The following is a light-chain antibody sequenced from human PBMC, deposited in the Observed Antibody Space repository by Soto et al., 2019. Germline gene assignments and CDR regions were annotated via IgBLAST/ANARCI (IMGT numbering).Light chain of an antibody. CDR1: QSISIY. Sequence: DIQMTQSPSSLSASVGDRVTITCRASQSISIYLNWYQQKPGTVPKLLIYAASTLQSGVPSRFRGSGSGTDFTLTISSLQPEDFATYYCQQSSTTLGSFGSGTKVEIK. CDR2: AAS. V-gene: IGKV1-39*01. CDR3: QQSSTTLGS. J-gene: IGKJ1*01.